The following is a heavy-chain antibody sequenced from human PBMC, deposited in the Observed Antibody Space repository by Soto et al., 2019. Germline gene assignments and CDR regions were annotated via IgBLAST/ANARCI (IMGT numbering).Heavy chain of an antibody. CDR1: GCSISLYY. CDR2: IYYSGIT. J-gene: IGHJ4*02. Sequence: LENLALACPLSGCSISLYYWTWFRLPPGKGLEWTVYIYYSGITNYTPSPKSRVIISVDTSKKQFSLKLSSVTSADTAVYYCARQRHYYDGSSGSYYFDYWGQGALDTAS. D-gene: IGHD3-22*01. CDR3: ARQRHYYDGSSGSYYFDY. V-gene: IGHV4-59*01.